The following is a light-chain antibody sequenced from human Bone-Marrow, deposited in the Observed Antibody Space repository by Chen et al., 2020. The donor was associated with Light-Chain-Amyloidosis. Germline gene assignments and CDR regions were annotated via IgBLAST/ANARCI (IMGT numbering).Light chain of an antibody. Sequence: QSALTQPASVSGSPGQSITISCTGTSSDVGGYNYVSWYQQHPGKAPKVMIYDVGNRPSGVSNRFSGSKSGNTASLTISGLQAEDEADYYCSSYTSSNTLVFGGGTKLTVL. J-gene: IGLJ2*01. V-gene: IGLV2-14*03. CDR2: DVG. CDR1: SSDVGGYNY. CDR3: SSYTSSNTLV.